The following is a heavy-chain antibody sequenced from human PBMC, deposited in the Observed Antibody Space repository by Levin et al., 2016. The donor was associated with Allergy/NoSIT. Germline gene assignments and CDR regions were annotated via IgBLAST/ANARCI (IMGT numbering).Heavy chain of an antibody. CDR3: ARGSEHSDYDQEV. J-gene: IGHJ3*01. CDR2: IYYSGTT. Sequence: SETLSLTCTVSGVSVSSGGYYWSWIRQFPGKGLEWIGYIYYSGTTYYKPSLKSRLNMSVDTSKNQVSLKLTSVTAADTAVYYCARGSEHSDYDQEVWGRGTMVTVSS. CDR1: GVSVSSGGYY. D-gene: IGHD5-12*01. V-gene: IGHV4-31*03.